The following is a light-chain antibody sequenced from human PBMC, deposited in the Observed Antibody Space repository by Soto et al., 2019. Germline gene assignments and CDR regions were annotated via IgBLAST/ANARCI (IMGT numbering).Light chain of an antibody. J-gene: IGLJ3*02. CDR2: EVN. Sequence: QSALTQPASVSGSPGQSITISCTGTSSDVGGYDRVSWYQHHPGKAPTLMIYEVNKRPSGVSYRFSGSKSGNTASLAISGLQAEDEADYYCCSSIGGPIWVFGGGTQLTVL. V-gene: IGLV2-23*02. CDR3: CSSIGGPIWV. CDR1: SSDVGGYDR.